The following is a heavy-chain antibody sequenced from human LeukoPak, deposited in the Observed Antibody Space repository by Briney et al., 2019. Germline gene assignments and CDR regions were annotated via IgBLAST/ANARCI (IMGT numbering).Heavy chain of an antibody. V-gene: IGHV3-23*01. J-gene: IGHJ6*03. Sequence: GGSLRLSCAASGFTFSSYGMSWVRQAPGKGLEWVSGISNSGGSTYYADSVKGRFTISRDNSKNTLYLQMNSLRAEDTAIYYCAKNGDRGAYCSGGSCYPYYYYNMDVWGKGTTVTISS. D-gene: IGHD2-15*01. CDR1: GFTFSSYG. CDR3: AKNGDRGAYCSGGSCYPYYYYNMDV. CDR2: ISNSGGST.